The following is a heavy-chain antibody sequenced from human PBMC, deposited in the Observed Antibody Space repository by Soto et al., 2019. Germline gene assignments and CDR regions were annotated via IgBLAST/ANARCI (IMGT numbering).Heavy chain of an antibody. J-gene: IGHJ5*02. Sequence: QVQLQQWGAGLLKPSETLSLTCAVYGGSFSGYYWSWIRQPPGKGLEWIGEINHSGSTNYNPSLKSRVTISVDTSKNQFSLKLSSVTAADTAVYYCARTGVAAAHWFDPWGQGTLVTVSS. D-gene: IGHD6-13*01. CDR2: INHSGST. CDR3: ARTGVAAAHWFDP. V-gene: IGHV4-34*01. CDR1: GGSFSGYY.